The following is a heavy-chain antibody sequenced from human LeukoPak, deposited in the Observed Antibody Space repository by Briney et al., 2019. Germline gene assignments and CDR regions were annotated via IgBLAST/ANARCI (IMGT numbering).Heavy chain of an antibody. D-gene: IGHD6-13*01. V-gene: IGHV1-24*01. CDR1: GYTLTELS. CDR3: ATPDVRYSSSWPQLLYYYYGMDV. J-gene: IGHJ6*02. CDR2: FYPEDGET. Sequence: ASVTVSCKVSGYTLTELSMHWVRQAPGKGLEWMGGFYPEDGETIYAQKFQGRVTMTEDTSTDTAYMELSSLRSEDTAVYYCATPDVRYSSSWPQLLYYYYGMDVWGQGTTVTVSS.